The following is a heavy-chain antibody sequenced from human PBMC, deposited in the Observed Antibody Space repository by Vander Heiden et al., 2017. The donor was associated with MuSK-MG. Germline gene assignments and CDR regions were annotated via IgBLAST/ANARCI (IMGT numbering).Heavy chain of an antibody. Sequence: QVQLVEPGGGLVQPGGSLSLSCAASAFPFRHSYMSWIRRGQGKGLKWGSYSRSSGRTIDYADAVKGRFTISRDNAKNSLYLQMNSLRAEDTAVYYCARGEYYDFWSGVWNYMDVWGKGTTVTVSS. J-gene: IGHJ6*03. V-gene: IGHV3-11*01. CDR1: AFPFRHSY. CDR2: SRSSGRTI. D-gene: IGHD3-3*01. CDR3: ARGEYYDFWSGVWNYMDV.